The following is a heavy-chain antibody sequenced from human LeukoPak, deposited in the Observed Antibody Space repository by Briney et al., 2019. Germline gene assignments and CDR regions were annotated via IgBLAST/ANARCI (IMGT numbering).Heavy chain of an antibody. CDR2: IYSGGST. CDR3: ARGGGGYCTNGVCTYYFDY. J-gene: IGHJ4*02. CDR1: GFTVSSNY. V-gene: IGHV3-66*01. Sequence: GGSLRLSCAASGFTVSSNYISWVRQAPGKGLEWVSVIYSGGSTYYADSVKGRFTIFRDNSKNTLFLQMNSLRAEDTAVYYCARGGGGYCTNGVCTYYFDYWGQGTLVTVSS. D-gene: IGHD2-8*01.